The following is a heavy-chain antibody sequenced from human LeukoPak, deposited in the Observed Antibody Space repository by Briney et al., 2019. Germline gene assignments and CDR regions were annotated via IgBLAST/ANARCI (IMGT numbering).Heavy chain of an antibody. V-gene: IGHV3-9*01. CDR1: GFTFDDYA. J-gene: IGHJ4*02. CDR2: ISWNSGSI. CDR3: AKGQRGYSYAYDY. D-gene: IGHD5-18*01. Sequence: LRLSCAASGFTFDDYAMHWVRQAPGKGLEWVSGISWNSGSIGYADSVKGRFTISRDNAKNSLYLQMNSQRAEDTALYYCAKGQRGYSYAYDYWGQGTLVTVSS.